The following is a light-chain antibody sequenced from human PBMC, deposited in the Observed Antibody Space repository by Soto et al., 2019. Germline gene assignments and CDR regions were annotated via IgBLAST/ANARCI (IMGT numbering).Light chain of an antibody. CDR1: QDISDY. V-gene: IGKV1-33*01. CDR2: DAF. CDR3: QQYHDLPLT. Sequence: DIQMTQSPSSLSASVGDRVTITCQASQDISDYLTWFQQRPGKAPKLLIYDAFKLGAGVPSRFSSRKSGTHFTLTISSLQPEDAATYYCQQYHDLPLTFGGGTKIEIK. J-gene: IGKJ4*01.